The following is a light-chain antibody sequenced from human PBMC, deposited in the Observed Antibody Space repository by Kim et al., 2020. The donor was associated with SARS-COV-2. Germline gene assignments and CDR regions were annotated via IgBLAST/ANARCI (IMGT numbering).Light chain of an antibody. CDR3: QQYSSSPLT. CDR2: GAS. Sequence: PGDRATLSGRTSQSVGGGYLTCDQQRPGQAPRLLIHGASSRAAGIPDRFIGGGSGTDFTLTINRLEPEDFEVYYFQQYSSSPLTFGGGTKVDIK. V-gene: IGKV3-20*01. J-gene: IGKJ4*01. CDR1: QSVGGGY.